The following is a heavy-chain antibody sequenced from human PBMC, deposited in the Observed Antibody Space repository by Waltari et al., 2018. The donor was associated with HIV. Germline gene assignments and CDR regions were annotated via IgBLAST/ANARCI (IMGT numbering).Heavy chain of an antibody. D-gene: IGHD2-15*01. J-gene: IGHJ4*02. V-gene: IGHV4-39*01. CDR1: GGSISSSSYY. CDR3: ARAVQGYCSGGSCENYFDY. CDR2: IYYSGGP. Sequence: QLQLQESGPGLVKPSETLSLTCTVSGGSISSSSYYWGWIRQPPGKGLEWIGSIYYSGGPYYHPSLKIRVTISVDTSKNQFSLTLSSVTAADTAVYYCARAVQGYCSGGSCENYFDYWGQGTLVTVSS.